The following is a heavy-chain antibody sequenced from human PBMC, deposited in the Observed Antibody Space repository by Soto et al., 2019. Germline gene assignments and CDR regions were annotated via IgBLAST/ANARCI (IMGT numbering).Heavy chain of an antibody. CDR1: GGSISSGGYY. D-gene: IGHD3-10*01. CDR3: AREVTFVRGVIHTPYIDY. Sequence: QVQLQESGPGLVKPSQTLSLTCTVSGGSISSGGYYWSWIRQHPGKGLEWIGYIDYSGSTYYNPSVKSQVTIAVNTSKNQSSLKLSSVTAADTAVYYCAREVTFVRGVIHTPYIDYWGQGALGSVSS. J-gene: IGHJ4*02. V-gene: IGHV4-31*01. CDR2: IDYSGST.